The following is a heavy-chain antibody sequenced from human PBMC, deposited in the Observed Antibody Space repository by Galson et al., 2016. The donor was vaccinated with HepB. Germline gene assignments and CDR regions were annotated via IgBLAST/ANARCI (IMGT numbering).Heavy chain of an antibody. CDR2: DSMDGRRK. V-gene: IGHV3-30*18. Sequence: LRLSCAGSGFIFRGYGMHWVRQAPGKGLEWVAADSMDGRRKFYADSVRGRFTISRDNSNNMLFLQMDGLRPDDTAVYYCAKRHEYCPPVGCSVDYWGQGTLVSVSS. CDR3: AKRHEYCPPVGCSVDY. D-gene: IGHD2/OR15-2a*01. J-gene: IGHJ4*02. CDR1: GFIFRGYG.